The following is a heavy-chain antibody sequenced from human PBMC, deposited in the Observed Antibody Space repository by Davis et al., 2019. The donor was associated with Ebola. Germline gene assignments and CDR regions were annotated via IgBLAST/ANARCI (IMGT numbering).Heavy chain of an antibody. CDR3: AIDRYSDGSGYFFEQSH. CDR2: IIPVFGIT. V-gene: IGHV1-69*13. D-gene: IGHD3-22*01. Sequence: SVKVSCKASGGTFSSYAISWVRQAPGQGLDWMGGIIPVFGITKYAQKFQGRVTITAEESTSTAYMELSSLRSEDTAVYYCAIDRYSDGSGYFFEQSHWGQGTLVTVSS. J-gene: IGHJ4*02. CDR1: GGTFSSYA.